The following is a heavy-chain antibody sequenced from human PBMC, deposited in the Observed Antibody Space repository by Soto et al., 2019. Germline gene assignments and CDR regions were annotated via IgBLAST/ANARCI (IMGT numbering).Heavy chain of an antibody. CDR1: GFTFSSYG. D-gene: IGHD6-13*01. J-gene: IGHJ4*02. V-gene: IGHV3-30*18. CDR3: AKYQFEGEQQLVPHDFDY. Sequence: GGSLRLSCAASGFTFSSYGMHWVRQAPGKGLEWVAVISYDGSNKYYADSVKGRFTISRDNSKNTLYLQMNSLRAEDTAVYYCAKYQFEGEQQLVPHDFDYWGQGTLVTVSS. CDR2: ISYDGSNK.